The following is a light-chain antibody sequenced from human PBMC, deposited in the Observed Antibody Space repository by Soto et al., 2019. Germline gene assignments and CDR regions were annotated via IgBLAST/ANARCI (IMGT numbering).Light chain of an antibody. J-gene: IGKJ1*01. CDR2: GAS. CDR3: QQYDGSTT. Sequence: EIVLTQSPGALSLSPGERATLSCRASQSVSSSYLAWYQQKPGQAPRLLIYGASSRATGIPDRFSGSGSATDFTFTISRLEPEDFAVYYCQQYDGSTTFGQGTKVDIK. CDR1: QSVSSSY. V-gene: IGKV3-20*01.